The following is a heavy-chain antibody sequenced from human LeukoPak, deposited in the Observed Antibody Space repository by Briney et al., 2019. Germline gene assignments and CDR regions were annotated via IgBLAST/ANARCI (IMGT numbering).Heavy chain of an antibody. CDR2: IYSGGST. CDR3: ARRDY. Sequence: GGSLRLSCATSGFIFSRYWMSWVRQAPGKGLEWVSVIYSGGSTYYADSVKGRFTISRDNSKNTLYLQMNSLRAEDTAVYYCARRDYWGQGTLVTVSS. CDR1: GFIFSRYW. J-gene: IGHJ4*02. V-gene: IGHV3-66*01.